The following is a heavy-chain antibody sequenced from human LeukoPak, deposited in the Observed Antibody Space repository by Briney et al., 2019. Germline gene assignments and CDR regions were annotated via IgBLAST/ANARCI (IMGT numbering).Heavy chain of an antibody. CDR3: ARGLRPYYYDSSGSYYYYGMDV. D-gene: IGHD3-22*01. CDR1: GGTFSSYA. V-gene: IGHV1-69*04. J-gene: IGHJ6*02. Sequence: ASVKVSCKASGGTFSSYAISWVRQAPGQGLEWMGRIIPILGIANYAQEFQGRVTITADKSTSTAYMELSSLRSEDTAVYYCARGLRPYYYDSSGSYYYYGMDVWGQGTTVTVSS. CDR2: IIPILGIA.